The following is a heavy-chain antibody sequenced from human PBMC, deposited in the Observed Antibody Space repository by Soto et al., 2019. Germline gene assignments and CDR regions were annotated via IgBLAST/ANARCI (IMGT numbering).Heavy chain of an antibody. D-gene: IGHD3-16*01. CDR3: ARSASRGDY. J-gene: IGHJ4*02. Sequence: GESLKMSCNGSGYTFTTYCISLVRQMPGKGLEWMGRIDPSDSYTNYSPSFQGHVTISADKSISTAYLQWSSLKASDTAMYYCARSASRGDYWGQGTLVTVSS. CDR1: GYTFTTYC. V-gene: IGHV5-10-1*01. CDR2: IDPSDSYT.